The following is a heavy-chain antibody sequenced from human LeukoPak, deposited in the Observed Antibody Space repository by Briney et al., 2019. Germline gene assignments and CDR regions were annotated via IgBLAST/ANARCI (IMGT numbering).Heavy chain of an antibody. CDR2: ISGSGGST. V-gene: IGHV3-23*01. CDR1: GGSISSGSYY. Sequence: ETLSLTCTVSGGSISSGSYYWSWVRQAPGKGLEWVSAISGSGGSTYYADSVKGRFTISRDNSKNALYLQMNSLRAEDTAVYYCAKDPDCTSGVCYTFFDYWGQGTLVTVSS. D-gene: IGHD2-8*01. CDR3: AKDPDCTSGVCYTFFDY. J-gene: IGHJ4*02.